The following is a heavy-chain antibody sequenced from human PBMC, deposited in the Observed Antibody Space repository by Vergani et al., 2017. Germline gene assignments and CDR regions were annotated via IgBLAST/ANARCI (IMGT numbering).Heavy chain of an antibody. Sequence: QVQLQESGPGLVKPSETLSLTCTVSGGSISSYYWSWIRQPPGKGLEWIGYIYYSGSTNYKPSLKSRVTISVDTSKNQFSLKLSSVTAADTAVYYCARVPGYCSSTSCPVDYWGQGTLVTVSS. CDR2: IYYSGST. D-gene: IGHD2-2*03. CDR3: ARVPGYCSSTSCPVDY. V-gene: IGHV4-59*01. CDR1: GGSISSYY. J-gene: IGHJ4*02.